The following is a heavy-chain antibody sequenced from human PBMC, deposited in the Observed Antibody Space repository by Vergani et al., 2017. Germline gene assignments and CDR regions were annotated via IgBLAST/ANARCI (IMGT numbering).Heavy chain of an antibody. CDR1: GFSLSTSGMC. D-gene: IGHD1-1*01. CDR2: IDWDDDK. V-gene: IGHV2-70*15. Sequence: QVTLRESGPALVKPTQTLTLTCTFSGFSLSTSGMCVSWIRQPPGKALEWLARIDWDDDKYYSTSLKTRLTISKDTSKNQVVLTMTNMDPVDTATYYCAHRHTGANDAFDIWGQGTMVTVSS. J-gene: IGHJ3*02. CDR3: AHRHTGANDAFDI.